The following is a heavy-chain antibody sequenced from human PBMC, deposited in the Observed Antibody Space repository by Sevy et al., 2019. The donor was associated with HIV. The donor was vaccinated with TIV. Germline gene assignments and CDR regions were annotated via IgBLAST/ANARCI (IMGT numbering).Heavy chain of an antibody. J-gene: IGHJ4*02. D-gene: IGHD2-15*01. CDR1: GYTFNTYR. CDR2: VSPHNGDT. V-gene: IGHV1-18*01. CDR3: ARAYCSGGRCYSLAY. Sequence: ASVKVSCKVSGYTFNTYRIHWVQQAPGQGLEWMGWVSPHNGDTNYAQRLQGRITMFTDSSTSTAYMELRNLRSDDTALYYCARAYCSGGRCYSLAYWGQGTLVTVSS.